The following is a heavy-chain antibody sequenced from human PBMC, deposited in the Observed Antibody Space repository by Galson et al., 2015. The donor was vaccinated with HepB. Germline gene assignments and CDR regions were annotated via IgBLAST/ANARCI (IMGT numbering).Heavy chain of an antibody. J-gene: IGHJ3*02. CDR2: FDPEDGET. D-gene: IGHD3-22*01. Sequence: SVKVSCKVSGYTLTELSMHWVRQAPGKGLEWMGGFDPEDGETIYAQKFQGRVTMTEDTSTDTAYMELSNLRSEDTAVYYCASYDSSGSDAFDIWGQGTMVTVSS. CDR1: GYTLTELS. V-gene: IGHV1-24*01. CDR3: ASYDSSGSDAFDI.